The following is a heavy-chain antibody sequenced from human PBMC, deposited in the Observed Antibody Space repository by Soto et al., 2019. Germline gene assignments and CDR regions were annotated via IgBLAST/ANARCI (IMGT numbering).Heavy chain of an antibody. D-gene: IGHD6-19*01. J-gene: IGHJ3*02. V-gene: IGHV3-30*18. CDR1: GFTFSSYG. Sequence: GSLRLSCAASGFTFSSYGMHWVRQAPGKGLEWVAVISYDGSNKYYADSVKGRFTISRDNSKNTLYLQMNSLRAEDTAVYYCAKDPYSSGWADAFDIWGQGTMVTVSS. CDR3: AKDPYSSGWADAFDI. CDR2: ISYDGSNK.